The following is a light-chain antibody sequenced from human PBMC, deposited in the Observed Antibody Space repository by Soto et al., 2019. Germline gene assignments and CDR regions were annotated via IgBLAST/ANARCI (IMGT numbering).Light chain of an antibody. Sequence: EIVMTQSPATMSVSPGERATLSCRASQSVSSNSAWYQQKPGQAPRLLIYDASTRATGIPARFSGSGSGTEFTLTISSLQSEDFAVYYCHQYNNWPALTFGGGTKVEIK. J-gene: IGKJ4*01. CDR3: HQYNNWPALT. CDR2: DAS. CDR1: QSVSSN. V-gene: IGKV3-15*01.